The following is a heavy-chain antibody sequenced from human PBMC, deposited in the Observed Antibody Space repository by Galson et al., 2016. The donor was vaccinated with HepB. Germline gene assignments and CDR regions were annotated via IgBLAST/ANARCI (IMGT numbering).Heavy chain of an antibody. D-gene: IGHD1-20*01. CDR3: ARGDNWNQTPFDY. CDR1: GVSISGGRSY. CDR2: IYYIGST. V-gene: IGHV4-39*07. Sequence: SETLSLTCTVSGVSISGGRSYWVWIRRPPGKGLEWIGSIYYIGSTYYNPSLKSRVTISVDTSKNQFSLKMSSVTAADTAVYYCARGDNWNQTPFDYWGQGTLVTVSS. J-gene: IGHJ4*02.